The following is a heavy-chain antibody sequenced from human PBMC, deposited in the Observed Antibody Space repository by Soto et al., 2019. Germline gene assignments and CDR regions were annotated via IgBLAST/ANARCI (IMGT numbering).Heavy chain of an antibody. D-gene: IGHD2-2*02. V-gene: IGHV3-74*01. CDR1: GFTFSSYW. CDR3: ARAPRYCSSTSCYTDYGMDV. CDR2: INSDGSST. Sequence: GGSLRLSCAASGFTFSSYWMHWVRQAPGKGLVWVSRINSDGSSTSYADSVKGRFTISRDNAKNTLYLQMNSLRAEDTAVYYCARAPRYCSSTSCYTDYGMDVWGQGTTVTVSS. J-gene: IGHJ6*02.